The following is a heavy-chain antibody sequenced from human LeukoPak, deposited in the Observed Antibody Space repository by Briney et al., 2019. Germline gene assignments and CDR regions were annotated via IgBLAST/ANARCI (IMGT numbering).Heavy chain of an antibody. J-gene: IGHJ4*02. CDR1: GGSISSSSYY. D-gene: IGHD7-27*01. V-gene: IGHV4-39*02. CDR2: IYYSGST. Sequence: PSETLSLTCTVSGGSISSSSYYWGWIRQPPGKGLEWIGNIYYSGSTYYNPSLKSRVTISVDTSNNQFSLKLSAVTAADTAVYYCARDRPGDHYFDYWGQGTLVTVSS. CDR3: ARDRPGDHYFDY.